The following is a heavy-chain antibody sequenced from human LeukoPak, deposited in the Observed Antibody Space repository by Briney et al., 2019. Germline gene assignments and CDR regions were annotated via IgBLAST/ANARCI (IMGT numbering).Heavy chain of an antibody. J-gene: IGHJ4*02. CDR1: GGSFSGYY. D-gene: IGHD4-17*01. Sequence: PSETLSLTCAVYGGSFSGYYWSWIRQPPGKGLEWIGEINHSGSTNYNLSLKSRVTVSVDTSKNQFSLKLSSVTAADTAVYYCARASDFYGDYAVWGQGTLVTVSS. CDR2: INHSGST. CDR3: ARASDFYGDYAV. V-gene: IGHV4-34*01.